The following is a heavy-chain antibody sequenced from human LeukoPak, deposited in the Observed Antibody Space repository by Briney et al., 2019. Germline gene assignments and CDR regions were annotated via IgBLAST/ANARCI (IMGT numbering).Heavy chain of an antibody. D-gene: IGHD3-22*01. Sequence: SVKVSCKASGGTFSSYAISWVRQAPGQGLEWMGGIIPIFGTANYAQKFQGRLTMTRDTSISTVYMELSRLRSDDTAVYYCARDRSYYSDTGADSWGQGILVIVSS. CDR1: GGTFSSYA. CDR3: ARDRSYYSDTGADS. CDR2: IIPIFGTA. J-gene: IGHJ5*01. V-gene: IGHV1-69*05.